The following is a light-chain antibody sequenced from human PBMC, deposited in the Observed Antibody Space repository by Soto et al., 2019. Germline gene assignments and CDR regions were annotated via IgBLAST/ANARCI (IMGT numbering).Light chain of an antibody. CDR1: SSDVGGSNY. J-gene: IGLJ2*01. CDR2: DVH. CDR3: SSYRSGSTLV. Sequence: SALTQPASVSGSPGQSITISCTGTSSDVGGSNYVSWYQQHPGKAPKLMIYDVHNRPSGISNRFSGSKSGNTASLTISGLQAEDEADYYCSSYRSGSTLVFGGGTKRTVL. V-gene: IGLV2-14*01.